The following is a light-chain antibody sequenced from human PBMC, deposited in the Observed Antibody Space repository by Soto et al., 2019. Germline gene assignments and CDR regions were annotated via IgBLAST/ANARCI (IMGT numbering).Light chain of an antibody. CDR3: SSYAGSNNWV. CDR2: EVN. CDR1: TSDVGGYNY. V-gene: IGLV2-8*01. J-gene: IGLJ3*02. Sequence: QSALTQPASVSGSPGQSITISCTGTTSDVGGYNYVSWYQQHPGKAPKLMIYEVNKRPSGVPDRFSGSKSGNTASLTVSGLQAEDEADYYCSSYAGSNNWVFGGGTQLTVL.